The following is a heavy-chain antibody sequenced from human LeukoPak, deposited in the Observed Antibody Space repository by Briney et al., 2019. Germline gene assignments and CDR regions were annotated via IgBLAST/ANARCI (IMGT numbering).Heavy chain of an antibody. J-gene: IGHJ1*01. V-gene: IGHV4-34*01. CDR2: INHSGST. CDR1: GGSFSGYY. Sequence: SETLSLTCAVYGGSFSGYYWSWIRQPPGKGLEWIGEINHSGSTNYNPSLKSRVTISVDTSKNQFSLKLSSVTAADTAVYYCARRSGYLYFQHWGQGTLVTVS. D-gene: IGHD3-3*01. CDR3: ARRSGYLYFQH.